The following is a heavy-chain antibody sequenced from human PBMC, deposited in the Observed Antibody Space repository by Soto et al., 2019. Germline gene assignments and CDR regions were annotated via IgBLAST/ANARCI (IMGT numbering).Heavy chain of an antibody. Sequence: SETLSLTCAVYGGSFSGYYWSWIRQPPGKGLEWIGEINHSGSTNYNPSLKSRVTISVDTSKNQFSLKLSSVTAADTAVYYCARVYRQYCSSTSCYTRPTGGLYYYYGMDVWGQGTTVTVSS. CDR3: ARVYRQYCSSTSCYTRPTGGLYYYYGMDV. CDR1: GGSFSGYY. J-gene: IGHJ6*02. D-gene: IGHD2-2*02. CDR2: INHSGST. V-gene: IGHV4-34*09.